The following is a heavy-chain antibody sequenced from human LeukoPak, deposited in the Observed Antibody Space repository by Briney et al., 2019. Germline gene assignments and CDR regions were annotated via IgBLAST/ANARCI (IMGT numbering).Heavy chain of an antibody. D-gene: IGHD2/OR15-2a*01. V-gene: IGHV3-20*04. J-gene: IGHJ3*02. CDR2: INWNGGST. Sequence: PGGTLRLSCAASGFTFSSYGMSWVRQAPGKGLEWVSGINWNGGSTGYADSVKGRFTISRDNAKISLYLQMNSLRAEDTALYYCARVFRRDAFDIWGQGTMVTVSS. CDR3: ARVFRRDAFDI. CDR1: GFTFSSYG.